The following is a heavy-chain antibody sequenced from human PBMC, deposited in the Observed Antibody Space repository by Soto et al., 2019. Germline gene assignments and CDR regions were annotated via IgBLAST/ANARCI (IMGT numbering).Heavy chain of an antibody. V-gene: IGHV3-7*03. D-gene: IGHD2-2*02. CDR1: GFTFSSYW. CDR3: ASAPWHTLGY. CDR2: IKQDGSDK. Sequence: EVQLVGSGGGLVQPGGSLTLSCAASGFTFSSYWMSWVRQGPGKGLEWVANIKQDGSDKYYVDSVKGRFTMSRDNAENSLYLQMNSLRAEDTAVYYCASAPWHTLGYWGQGTLVTVSS. J-gene: IGHJ4*02.